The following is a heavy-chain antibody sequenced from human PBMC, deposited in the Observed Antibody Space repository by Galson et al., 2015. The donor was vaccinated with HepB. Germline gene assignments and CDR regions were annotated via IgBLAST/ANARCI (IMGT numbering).Heavy chain of an antibody. J-gene: IGHJ4*02. Sequence: SVKVSCKASGYTFTGYYMHWVRQAPGQGLEWMGRINPNSGGTNYAQKFQGRVTMTRDTSISTAYMELSRLRSDDTAVYYCARGSLVLRYFDWYRFDYWGQGTLVTVSS. CDR3: ARGSLVLRYFDWYRFDY. CDR2: INPNSGGT. CDR1: GYTFTGYY. D-gene: IGHD3-9*01. V-gene: IGHV1-2*06.